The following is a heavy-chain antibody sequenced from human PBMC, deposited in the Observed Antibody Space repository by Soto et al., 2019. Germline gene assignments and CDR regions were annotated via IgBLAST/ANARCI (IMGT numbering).Heavy chain of an antibody. CDR1: GFTFSSYG. Sequence: GGSLRLSCAASGFTFSSYGIHWVRQAPGKGLEWVAVISYDGSNKYYADSVKGRFTISRDNSKNLLYLQMNSLGAEGTAVYYCAKDYYDTLTGYYGPDYWGQGTLVTVSS. V-gene: IGHV3-30*18. J-gene: IGHJ4*02. D-gene: IGHD3-9*01. CDR3: AKDYYDTLTGYYGPDY. CDR2: ISYDGSNK.